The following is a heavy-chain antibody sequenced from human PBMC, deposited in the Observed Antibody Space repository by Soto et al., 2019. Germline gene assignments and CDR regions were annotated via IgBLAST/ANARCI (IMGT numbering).Heavy chain of an antibody. D-gene: IGHD3-3*01. CDR1: GGTFSSYA. CDR3: ARDKRDYDFWSGPNLLYFDY. V-gene: IGHV1-69*13. J-gene: IGHJ4*02. Sequence: GASVKVSCKASGGTFSSYAIGWVRQAPGQGLEWMGGIIPIFGTANYAQKFQGRVMITADESTSTAYMELSSLRSEDTAVYYCARDKRDYDFWSGPNLLYFDYWGQGTLATVS. CDR2: IIPIFGTA.